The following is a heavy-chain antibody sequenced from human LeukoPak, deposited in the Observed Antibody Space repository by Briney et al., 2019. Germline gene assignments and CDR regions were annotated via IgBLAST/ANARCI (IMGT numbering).Heavy chain of an antibody. CDR1: GGSFSGYY. J-gene: IGHJ4*02. D-gene: IGHD3-10*01. V-gene: IGHV4-34*01. Sequence: SETLSLTCAVYGGSFSGYYWSWIRQPPGKGLEWIGEINHSGSTNYNPSLKSRVTISVDTSKNQFSLKLSSVTAADTAVYYCVRPRRKYMVRGGPFDYWGQGTLVTVSS. CDR2: INHSGST. CDR3: VRPRRKYMVRGGPFDY.